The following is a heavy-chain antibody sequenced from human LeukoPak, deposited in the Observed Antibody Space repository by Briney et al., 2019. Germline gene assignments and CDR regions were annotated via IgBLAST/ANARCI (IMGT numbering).Heavy chain of an antibody. V-gene: IGHV4-61*02. D-gene: IGHD5-24*01. CDR3: ARDRGDGYNSGYFEY. CDR2: VYTSGST. CDR1: GASISSGSNY. Sequence: PSQTLSLTCTVSGASISSGSNYWSWIRRPAGKGLEWIGRVYTSGSTTYNPSLKSRVTISADTSKNQFSLNLSSVTAADTAVYYCARDRGDGYNSGYFEYWGQGTLVTVSS. J-gene: IGHJ4*02.